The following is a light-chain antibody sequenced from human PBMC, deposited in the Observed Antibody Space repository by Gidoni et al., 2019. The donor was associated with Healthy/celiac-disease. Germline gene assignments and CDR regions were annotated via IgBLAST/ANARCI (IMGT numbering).Light chain of an antibody. CDR1: SSNIGSNT. J-gene: IGLJ2*01. Sequence: QSVLTQPPSASGTPGQRVTIPCSGSSSNIGSNTVTWYQQLPGTAPKLPIYSNNQRPSGVPDRFSGSKSGTSASLAISGLQSEDEADYYCAAWDDSLNGHVVFGGGTKLTVL. CDR3: AAWDDSLNGHVV. V-gene: IGLV1-44*01. CDR2: SNN.